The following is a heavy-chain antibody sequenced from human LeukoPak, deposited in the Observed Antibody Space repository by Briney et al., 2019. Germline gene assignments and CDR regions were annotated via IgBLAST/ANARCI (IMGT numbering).Heavy chain of an antibody. CDR3: ARSDNSGSYSGAFDI. Sequence: PGGSLRLSCAASGFTFSSYSMNWVRQAPGKGLEWVSSISSSSSYIYYADSVKGRFTISRDNAKNSLYLQMNSLRAEDTAVYYCARSDNSGSYSGAFDIWGQGTMVTVSS. CDR1: GFTFSSYS. J-gene: IGHJ3*02. CDR2: ISSSSSYI. V-gene: IGHV3-21*01. D-gene: IGHD1-26*01.